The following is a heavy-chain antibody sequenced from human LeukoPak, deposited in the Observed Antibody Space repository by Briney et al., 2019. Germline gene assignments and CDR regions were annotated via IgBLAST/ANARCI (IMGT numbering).Heavy chain of an antibody. J-gene: IGHJ6*02. CDR3: ARHGSGAAAGNFKGIHYYYYDMDV. Sequence: GESLKISCKGSGYSFTSYWIGWVRQMPGKGLEWMGIIYPGDSDTRYSPSFQGQVTISADKSITTAYLQWSSLKASDTAMYYCARHGSGAAAGNFKGIHYYYYDMDVWGQGTTVTVSS. CDR2: IYPGDSDT. V-gene: IGHV5-51*01. CDR1: GYSFTSYW. D-gene: IGHD6-13*01.